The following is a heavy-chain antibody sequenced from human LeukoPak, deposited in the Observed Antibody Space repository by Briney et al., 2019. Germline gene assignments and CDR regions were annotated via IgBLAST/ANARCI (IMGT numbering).Heavy chain of an antibody. CDR1: GGTISSYF. CDR2: ISNGGTT. Sequence: GETLTLSCAVPGGTISSYFWTWVRQPPGKGLEWVAYISNGGTTYYTHSLKGRFTISRHISKNTVYLKMNCVSAEDTAVYYCECDRYYGDVAWGFGYWGQGIMVTV. D-gene: IGHD4-17*01. J-gene: IGHJ4*02. V-gene: IGHV3-53*04. CDR3: ECDRYYGDVAWGFGY.